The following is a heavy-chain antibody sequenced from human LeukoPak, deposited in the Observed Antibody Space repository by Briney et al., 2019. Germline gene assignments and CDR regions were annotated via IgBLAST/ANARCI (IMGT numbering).Heavy chain of an antibody. D-gene: IGHD3-16*01. V-gene: IGHV4-39*07. J-gene: IGHJ6*03. CDR1: GGSITTSNYY. CDR2: IFYSGST. CDR3: ARVKDPGGYYYYYYMDV. Sequence: SGTLSLTCTVSGGSITTSNYYWGWIRQPPGKGLEWIGNIFYSGSTYYSPSLKSRVTISLDTSRNQFSLKLSSVTAADTAMYYCARVKDPGGYYYYYYMDVWGKGTTVTVSS.